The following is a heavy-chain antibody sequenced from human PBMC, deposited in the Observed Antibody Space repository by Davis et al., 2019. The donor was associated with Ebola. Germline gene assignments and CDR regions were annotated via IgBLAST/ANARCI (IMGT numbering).Heavy chain of an antibody. CDR2: INPKSGGT. D-gene: IGHD5-12*01. V-gene: IGHV1-2*02. CDR3: ANKIVAATWDY. Sequence: ASVKVSCKASGYTFTDYYMHWVRQAPGQGLEWMGWINPKSGGTNYAQKFQDRVTMTRDTSISTAYMELNRLRSDDTAVYYCANKIVAATWDYWGQGTPVTVSS. J-gene: IGHJ4*02. CDR1: GYTFTDYY.